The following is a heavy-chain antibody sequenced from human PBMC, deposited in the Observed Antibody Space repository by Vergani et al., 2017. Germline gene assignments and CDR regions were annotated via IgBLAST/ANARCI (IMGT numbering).Heavy chain of an antibody. D-gene: IGHD3-22*01. CDR1: GYSFTNYW. J-gene: IGHJ4*02. Sequence: EVQLVQSGAEVKKPGESLKISCQISGYSFTNYWIGWVRQMPGKGLEWMGIIHPADSDTRYSPSFQGQVTISVDKSISTAYLQRSSLRASDSAMYYCARLYGRDSSGSKYFYYWVQGALVTVSS. CDR2: IHPADSDT. V-gene: IGHV5-51*01. CDR3: ARLYGRDSSGSKYFYY.